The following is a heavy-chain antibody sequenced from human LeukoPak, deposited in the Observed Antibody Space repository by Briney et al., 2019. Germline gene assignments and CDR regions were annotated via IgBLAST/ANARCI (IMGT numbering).Heavy chain of an antibody. Sequence: PGGSLRLSCAASGFTFSSYSMNWVRQAPGKGLEWVPSISSSSSYIYYADSVKGRFTISRDNAKNSLYLQMNSLRAEDTAVYYCARAGDIVVEGLNWFDPWGQGTLVTVSS. J-gene: IGHJ5*02. CDR3: ARAGDIVVEGLNWFDP. CDR1: GFTFSSYS. CDR2: ISSSSSYI. V-gene: IGHV3-21*04. D-gene: IGHD2-15*01.